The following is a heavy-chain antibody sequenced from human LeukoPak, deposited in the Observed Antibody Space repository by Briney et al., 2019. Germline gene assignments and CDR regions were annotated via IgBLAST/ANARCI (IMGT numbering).Heavy chain of an antibody. D-gene: IGHD6-19*01. J-gene: IGHJ4*02. CDR1: NGSISSYY. CDR3: ARLKAGWLVLDY. V-gene: IGHV4-59*01. CDR2: ISYSGST. Sequence: SETLSLTCTVSNGSISSYYWSWIRQPPGKGLEWIGYISYSGSTNYNPSLKSRVTISVDTSKNQFSLKLSSVTAADTAVYYCARLKAGWLVLDYWGQGTLVTVSS.